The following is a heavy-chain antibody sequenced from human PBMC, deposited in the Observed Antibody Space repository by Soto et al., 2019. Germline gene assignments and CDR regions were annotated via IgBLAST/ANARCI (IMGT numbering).Heavy chain of an antibody. D-gene: IGHD2-21*02. J-gene: IGHJ6*02. V-gene: IGHV4-59*01. CDR3: TRDGDGRMTTNPYYYYGMDV. CDR2: VYYSGGA. CDR1: GGSISGYY. Sequence: SETLSLTCTVSGGSISGYYWSWIRQPPGKGLEWIGNVYYSGGAKYNPPVKRRVSISVDTSKNQFSLNLSSVTAADTAVYYCTRDGDGRMTTNPYYYYGMDVWGPGITVTVSS.